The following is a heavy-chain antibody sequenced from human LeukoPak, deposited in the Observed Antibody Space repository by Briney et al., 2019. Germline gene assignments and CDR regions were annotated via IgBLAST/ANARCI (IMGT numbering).Heavy chain of an antibody. CDR1: GASISSYY. CDR3: ARDSSISYGRDWFDP. V-gene: IGHV4-4*07. CDR2: FYTSAST. J-gene: IGHJ5*02. D-gene: IGHD6-13*01. Sequence: ASETLSLTCTVSGASISSYYWSWIRQPAGKGLEWIGRFYTSASTNYNPSLKSRVSMSTDTSKNQFSLRLSSVTAADTAVYYCARDSSISYGRDWFDPWGQGTLVTVSS.